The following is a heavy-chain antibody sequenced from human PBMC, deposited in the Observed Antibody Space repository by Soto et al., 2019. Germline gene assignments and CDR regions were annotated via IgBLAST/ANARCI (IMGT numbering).Heavy chain of an antibody. V-gene: IGHV3-53*01. CDR1: GFTVSSNY. CDR3: ARGGYSYGWLRFDP. Sequence: WGSVRLSCAASGFTVSSNYMSCVRQAPWKGLEWVSVIYSGVSTYYADSVKGRFTISRDNSKNTLYLQMNSLRADDTAVYYCARGGYSYGWLRFDPWGQGTLVTVSS. J-gene: IGHJ5*02. CDR2: IYSGVST. D-gene: IGHD5-18*01.